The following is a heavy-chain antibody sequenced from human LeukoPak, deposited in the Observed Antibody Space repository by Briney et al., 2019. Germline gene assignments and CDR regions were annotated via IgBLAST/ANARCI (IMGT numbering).Heavy chain of an antibody. CDR2: IYTSGST. V-gene: IGHV4-61*02. D-gene: IGHD5-24*01. J-gene: IGHJ4*02. CDR1: GGSISSGSYY. CDR3: ARRWGWLQLFRFDY. Sequence: SETLSLTCTVSGGSISSGSYYWSWIRQPAGKGLEWIGRIYTSGSTNYNPSLKSRVTIPVDTSKNQFSLKLSSVTAADTAVYYCARRWGWLQLFRFDYWGQGTLVTVSS.